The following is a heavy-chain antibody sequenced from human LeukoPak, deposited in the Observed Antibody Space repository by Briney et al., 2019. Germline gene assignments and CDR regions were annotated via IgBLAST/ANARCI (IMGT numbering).Heavy chain of an antibody. CDR2: ISYDGSNK. J-gene: IGHJ6*02. CDR3: AKRGGSYYYYGMDV. CDR1: GFTFSSYA. V-gene: IGHV3-30-3*02. Sequence: PGRSLRLSCAASGFTFSSYAMHWVRQAPGKGLEWVAVISYDGSNKYYADSVKGRFTISRDNSKNTLYLQMNSLRAEDTAVYYCAKRGGSYYYYGMDVWGQGTTVTVSS. D-gene: IGHD3-10*01.